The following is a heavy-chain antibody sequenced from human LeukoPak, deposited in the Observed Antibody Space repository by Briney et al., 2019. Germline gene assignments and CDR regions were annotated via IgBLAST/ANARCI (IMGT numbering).Heavy chain of an antibody. D-gene: IGHD1-26*01. CDR1: GYSFTSYW. V-gene: IGHV5-51*01. J-gene: IGHJ3*02. CDR3: ARFVVGAPTVRDAFDI. CDR2: IYPGDSDT. Sequence: GESLKISCKGSGYSFTSYWIGWVRQMPGKGLEWMGIIYPGDSDTRYSPSFQGQVTISADKSISTAYLQWSSLKASDTAMYYCARFVVGAPTVRDAFDIWGQGTMVTVSS.